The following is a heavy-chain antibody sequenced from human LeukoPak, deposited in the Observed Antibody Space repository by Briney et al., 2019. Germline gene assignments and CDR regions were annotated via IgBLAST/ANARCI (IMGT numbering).Heavy chain of an antibody. J-gene: IGHJ6*03. CDR2: TRNKANTYTT. Sequence: GGSLRVSCAASGFIFCHHYMDWVRQAPGKGLEWVGRTRNKANTYTTEYGASVKGRFTISRDDSKYSLYLQMNSLRTEDTAVYYCARESGSYYGNYYYYYVDVWGKGTTVTVSS. CDR3: ARESGSYYGNYYYYYVDV. V-gene: IGHV3-72*01. CDR1: GFIFCHHY. D-gene: IGHD1-26*01.